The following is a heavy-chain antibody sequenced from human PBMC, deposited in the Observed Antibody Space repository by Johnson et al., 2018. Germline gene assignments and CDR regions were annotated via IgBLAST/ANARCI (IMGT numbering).Heavy chain of an antibody. CDR3: ASNYGSGNYYYMDV. Sequence: QVRLVQSGAEVKKHGTSVKVSCKASGGTFSSYTISWVRQAPGQGLEWMGRIIPILGIANYAPKFQGRVTITADKSTSTAYMELSSLRSEDTAVYYCASNYGSGNYYYMDVWGKGTTVTVSS. CDR1: GGTFSSYT. D-gene: IGHD3-10*01. J-gene: IGHJ6*03. CDR2: IIPILGIA. V-gene: IGHV1-69*02.